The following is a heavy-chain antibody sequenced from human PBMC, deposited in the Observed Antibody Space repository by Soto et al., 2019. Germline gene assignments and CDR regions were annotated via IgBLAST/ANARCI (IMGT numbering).Heavy chain of an antibody. CDR1: GFTLSRYS. Sequence: CGSLRLSFAASGFTLSRYSMNWALQAPVKVLEWIAYIISSGTTILYEDSVKVRFTISRDNAKSSLYLQMNSLRDEDTAVYYCARDNGMAGSFDPWGQGTMVTVSS. V-gene: IGHV3-48*02. D-gene: IGHD2-8*01. CDR2: IISSGTTI. CDR3: ARDNGMAGSFDP. J-gene: IGHJ5*02.